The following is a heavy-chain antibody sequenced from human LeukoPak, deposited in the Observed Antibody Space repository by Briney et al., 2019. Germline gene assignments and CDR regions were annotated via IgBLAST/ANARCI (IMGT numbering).Heavy chain of an antibody. Sequence: SETLSLTCTVSGGSISSGSYYWSWIRQPPGKGLEWIGYIYYSGSTNYNPSLKSRVTISVDTSKNQFSLKLSSVTAADTAVYYCARDGSYGDYSWFDPWGQGTLVTVSS. J-gene: IGHJ5*02. V-gene: IGHV4-61*01. D-gene: IGHD4-17*01. CDR1: GGSISSGSYY. CDR2: IYYSGST. CDR3: ARDGSYGDYSWFDP.